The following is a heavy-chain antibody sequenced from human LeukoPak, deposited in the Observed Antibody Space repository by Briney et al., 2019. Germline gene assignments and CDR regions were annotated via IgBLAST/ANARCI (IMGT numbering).Heavy chain of an antibody. V-gene: IGHV4-59*02. CDR3: ARGFYEPFDR. CDR1: GVSVSTSH. J-gene: IGHJ4*02. Sequence: PSETLSLTCSVSGVSVSTSHWNWVRQPPGKGLEWIGNVDYNGGTKYNPSLRSRVTISLDTSKNQFSLKLKFVTAADTALYYCARGFYEPFDRWGQGTLVSVSS. CDR2: VDYNGGT. D-gene: IGHD2/OR15-2a*01.